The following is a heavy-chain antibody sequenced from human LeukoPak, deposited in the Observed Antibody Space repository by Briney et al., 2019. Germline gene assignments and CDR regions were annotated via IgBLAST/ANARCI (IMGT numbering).Heavy chain of an antibody. CDR2: ISSSSSYI. D-gene: IGHD3-10*01. J-gene: IGHJ4*02. CDR3: ARDPPYYYGSGSHAVL. CDR1: GFTFSSYS. Sequence: GGSLRLSCAASGFTFSSYSMNWVRQAPGKGLEWVSSISSSSSYIYYADSVKGRFTISRDNAKNSLYLQMNSLRAEDTAVYYCARDPPYYYGSGSHAVLWGQGTLVTVSS. V-gene: IGHV3-21*01.